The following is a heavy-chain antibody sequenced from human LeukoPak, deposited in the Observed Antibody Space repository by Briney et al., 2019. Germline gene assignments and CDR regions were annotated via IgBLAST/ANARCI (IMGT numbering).Heavy chain of an antibody. V-gene: IGHV3-7*01. CDR1: GFTFSSYW. Sequence: RGSLRLSCAASGFTFSSYWMSWVRQAPGKGLEWVANIKEDGSERDYLDSVKSRFTVSRDNAKNSLYPQMNTMRADATAVYYCARDHSLDYWGQGTLVTVSS. CDR3: ARDHSLDY. J-gene: IGHJ4*02. CDR2: IKEDGSER.